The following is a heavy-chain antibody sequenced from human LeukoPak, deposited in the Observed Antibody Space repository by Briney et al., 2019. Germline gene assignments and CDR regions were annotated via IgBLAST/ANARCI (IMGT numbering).Heavy chain of an antibody. CDR2: ISGGGMT. Sequence: ISGGGMTLYADSVKGRFIISRDYSKDTLHLQMNSLRVTDTAVYYCTRGFGGDLLGYYFHPWGQGTQVTVSS. J-gene: IGHJ5*02. CDR3: TRGFGGDLLGYYFHP. D-gene: IGHD2/OR15-2a*01. V-gene: IGHV3-53*01.